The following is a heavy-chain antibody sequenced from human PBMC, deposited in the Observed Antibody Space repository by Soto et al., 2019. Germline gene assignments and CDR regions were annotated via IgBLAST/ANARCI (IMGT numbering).Heavy chain of an antibody. CDR1: GFTFSSYG. D-gene: IGHD1-26*01. CDR2: ISYDGSNK. V-gene: IGHV3-30*03. J-gene: IGHJ4*02. CDR3: ARGNGIVGGTTYFDY. Sequence: GGSLRLSCAASGFTFSSYGMHWVRQAPGKGLEWVAVISYDGSNKYYAESVKGRFTISRDNSKNTVYLQMNSLRVGDTAVYYCARGNGIVGGTTYFDYWGQGTLVTVSS.